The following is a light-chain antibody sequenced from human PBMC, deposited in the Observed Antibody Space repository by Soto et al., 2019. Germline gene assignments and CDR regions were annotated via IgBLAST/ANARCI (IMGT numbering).Light chain of an antibody. Sequence: EIVLTQSPATLSLSPGKRATLSCRASQSVSSYLAWYQQKPGQAPRLLIYDASNRATGIPARFSGSGSGTDFTLTISSLEPEDFAVYSCQQHNTWPITFGQGTRLEIK. J-gene: IGKJ5*01. V-gene: IGKV3-11*01. CDR1: QSVSSY. CDR2: DAS. CDR3: QQHNTWPIT.